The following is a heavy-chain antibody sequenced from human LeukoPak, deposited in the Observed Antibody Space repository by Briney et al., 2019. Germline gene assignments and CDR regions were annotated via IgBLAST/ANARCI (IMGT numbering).Heavy chain of an antibody. V-gene: IGHV3-74*01. Sequence: GGSLRLSCAASGFTFSSYWMHWVRQAPGKGLVWVSRINSDGSSTSYADSVKGRFIISRDNAKNTLYLQMNSLRAEDTAVYYCARDSVSGSYLFDYWGQGTLVTVSS. CDR2: INSDGSST. D-gene: IGHD1-26*01. CDR3: ARDSVSGSYLFDY. CDR1: GFTFSSYW. J-gene: IGHJ4*02.